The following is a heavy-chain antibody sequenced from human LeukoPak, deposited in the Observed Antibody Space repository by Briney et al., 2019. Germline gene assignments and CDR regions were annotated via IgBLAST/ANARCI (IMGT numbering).Heavy chain of an antibody. Sequence: TETLSLTCTVSGYSISSGYYWGWIRQPAGKGLEWIGSIYHSGSTYYNPSLKSRVTISVDTSKNQFSLKLSSVTAADTAVYYCARGVGSNYYDILTGYYYFDYWGQGTLVTVSS. CDR2: IYHSGST. V-gene: IGHV4-38-2*02. CDR1: GYSISSGYY. J-gene: IGHJ4*02. D-gene: IGHD3-9*01. CDR3: ARGVGSNYYDILTGYYYFDY.